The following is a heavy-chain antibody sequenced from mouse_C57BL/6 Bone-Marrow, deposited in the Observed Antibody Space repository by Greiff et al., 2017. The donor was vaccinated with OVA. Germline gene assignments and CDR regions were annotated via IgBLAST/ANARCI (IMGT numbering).Heavy chain of an antibody. CDR2: IWGVGST. CDR1: GFSFTSYG. D-gene: IGHD2-2*01. J-gene: IGHJ4*01. V-gene: IGHV2-6*01. CDR3: ASRVNAYAMDY. Sequence: QVQLQQSGPGLVAPSQSLSITCTVSGFSFTSYGVDWVRQSPGKGLEWLGVIWGVGSTNYNSALKSRLSISKDNSKSQVFLKMNSLQTDDTAMYYCASRVNAYAMDYWGQGTSVTVSS.